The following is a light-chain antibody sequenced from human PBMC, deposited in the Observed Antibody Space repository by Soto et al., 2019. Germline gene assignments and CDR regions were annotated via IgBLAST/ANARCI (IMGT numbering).Light chain of an antibody. CDR2: DVS. CDR3: SSYSSSSTPEV. V-gene: IGLV2-14*01. CDR1: SSDVGGYNF. J-gene: IGLJ1*01. Sequence: QSALTQPASVSGSPGQSITISCTGTSSDVGGYNFVSWYQQYPGKAPKLMIYDVSNRPPGVSNRFSGSKSGNTASLTISGLQAEDEADYYCSSYSSSSTPEVFGTGTKVTVL.